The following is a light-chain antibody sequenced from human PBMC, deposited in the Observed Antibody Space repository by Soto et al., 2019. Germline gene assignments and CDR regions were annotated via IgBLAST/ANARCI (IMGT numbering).Light chain of an antibody. Sequence: EIVMTQSPATLSVSPGERATLSCRASQSVSDNLAWYQQKPGQAPRLLIYGISTRATGIPARFSGGGSGTEFTLTISSLQSEDFAVYYCQHYNNWPLTFGGGTNVEIK. J-gene: IGKJ4*01. CDR2: GIS. CDR3: QHYNNWPLT. V-gene: IGKV3-15*01. CDR1: QSVSDN.